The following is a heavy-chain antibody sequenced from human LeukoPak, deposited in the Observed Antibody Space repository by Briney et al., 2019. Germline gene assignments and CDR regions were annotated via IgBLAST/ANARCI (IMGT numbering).Heavy chain of an antibody. CDR1: GFTFSSYG. CDR2: ISYDRSNK. V-gene: IGHV3-30*18. Sequence: GGSLRLSCAASGFTFSSYGMHWVRQAPGKGLEWVAVISYDRSNKYYADSVKGRFTISRDNSKNTLYLQMNSLRAEDTAVYYCAKDRGSGWPYYFDYWGQGTLVTVSS. CDR3: AKDRGSGWPYYFDY. J-gene: IGHJ4*02. D-gene: IGHD6-19*01.